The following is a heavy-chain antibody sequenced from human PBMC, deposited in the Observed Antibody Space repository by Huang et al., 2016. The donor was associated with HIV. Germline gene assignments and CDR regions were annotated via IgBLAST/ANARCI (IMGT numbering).Heavy chain of an antibody. J-gene: IGHJ5*01. CDR3: VRNLEWAQGNWFDS. Sequence: HVYLVQSGPEVKKTGASVKVSCKASGYTFSFYGINWVRQATGQGLEWMGWINPYNANTNFAQKFQGRLIMTTDTSTSTAYMELRSLRSDDTGLDYCVRNLEWAQGNWFDSWGQGTLVTVSS. V-gene: IGHV1-18*01. D-gene: IGHD3-3*01. CDR2: INPYNANT. CDR1: GYTFSFYG.